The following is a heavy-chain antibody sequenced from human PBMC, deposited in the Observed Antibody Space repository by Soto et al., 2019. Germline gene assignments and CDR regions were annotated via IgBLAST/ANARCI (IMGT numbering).Heavy chain of an antibody. CDR2: ISYDGSNK. J-gene: IGHJ4*02. V-gene: IGHV3-30-3*01. Sequence: PGGSLRLSCAASGFTFSSYAMHWVRQAPGKGLEWVAVISYDGSNKYYADSVKGRFTISRDNSKNTLYLQMNSLRAEDTAVYYCARGASWSGYLDYWGQGTLVTVSS. CDR1: GFTFSSYA. CDR3: ARGASWSGYLDY. D-gene: IGHD3-3*01.